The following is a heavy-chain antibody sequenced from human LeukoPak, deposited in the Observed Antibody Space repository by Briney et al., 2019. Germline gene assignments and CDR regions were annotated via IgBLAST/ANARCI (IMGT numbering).Heavy chain of an antibody. V-gene: IGHV4-38-2*02. CDR3: ARDGLNTMVRGKIHYKYMDV. CDR2: IYHSGST. J-gene: IGHJ6*03. CDR1: GYSISSGYY. D-gene: IGHD3-10*01. Sequence: KASETLSLTSTVSGYSISSGYYWGWIRQPPGKGLEWIGSIYHSGSTHYNPSLKSRVTISVDTSKNQFSLKLSSVTAADTAVYYCARDGLNTMVRGKIHYKYMDVWGKGTTVSISS.